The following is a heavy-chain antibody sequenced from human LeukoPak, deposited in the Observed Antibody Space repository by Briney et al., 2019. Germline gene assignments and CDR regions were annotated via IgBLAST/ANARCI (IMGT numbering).Heavy chain of an antibody. J-gene: IGHJ4*02. CDR1: GYSFTSYW. CDR3: ARRYYDILTGHPPYFDY. V-gene: IGHV5-51*01. CDR2: IYPGDSDT. D-gene: IGHD3-9*01. Sequence: GESLKISCKGSGYSFTSYWIGWVRQMPGKGLEWMGIIYPGDSDTRYSPSFQGQVTISADKSISTAYLQWSSLKASDTAMYYCARRYYDILTGHPPYFDYWGQGTLVTVSS.